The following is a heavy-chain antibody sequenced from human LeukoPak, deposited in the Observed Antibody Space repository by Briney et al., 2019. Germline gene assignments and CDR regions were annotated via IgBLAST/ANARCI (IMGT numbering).Heavy chain of an antibody. V-gene: IGHV1-18*01. D-gene: IGHD6-6*01. CDR2: ISGYNGNT. Sequence: ASVKVSCKASGYTFTSYGISWVRQAPGQGLEWMGWISGYNGNTNYAQQKLQGRVTMTTDTSTSTAYMELRSLRSDDTAVYYCARVERAARSPISDYWGQGTLVTVSS. CDR3: ARVERAARSPISDY. J-gene: IGHJ4*02. CDR1: GYTFTSYG.